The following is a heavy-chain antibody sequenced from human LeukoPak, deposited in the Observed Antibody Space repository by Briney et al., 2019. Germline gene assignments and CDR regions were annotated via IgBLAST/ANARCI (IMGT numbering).Heavy chain of an antibody. CDR3: VRDRGYCSSTSCSPELDY. CDR1: GYTFTSYG. V-gene: IGHV1-18*01. D-gene: IGHD2-2*01. CDR2: ISAYNGNT. J-gene: IGHJ4*02. Sequence: GASVKVSCKASGYTFTSYGISWVRQAPGQGLEWMGWISAYNGNTNYAQKLQGRVTMTTDTSTSTAYMELRSLRSDDTAVYYCVRDRGYCSSTSCSPELDYWGQGTLVTVSS.